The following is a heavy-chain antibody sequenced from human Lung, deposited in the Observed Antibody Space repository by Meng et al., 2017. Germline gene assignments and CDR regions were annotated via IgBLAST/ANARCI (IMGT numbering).Heavy chain of an antibody. V-gene: IGHV1-8*01. CDR2: MNPVSGNT. Sequence: QVQLVQSGTEVKEPGASVKVSCKASGYTFTSYDMNWVRQAPGQGPEWMGWMNPVSGNTGYAQKFQGRVTMTRDTSISTAYMDLSSLRSEDTAVYYCARGLWELGSWGQGTLVTVSS. J-gene: IGHJ5*01. CDR1: GYTFTSYD. CDR3: ARGLWELGS. D-gene: IGHD1-26*01.